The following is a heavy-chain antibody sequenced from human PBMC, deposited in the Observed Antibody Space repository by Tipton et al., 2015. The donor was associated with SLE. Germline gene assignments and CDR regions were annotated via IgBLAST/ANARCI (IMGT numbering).Heavy chain of an antibody. CDR1: GGSISSYY. J-gene: IGHJ5*02. D-gene: IGHD6-13*01. Sequence: TLSLTCTVSGGSISSYYWSWIRQPPGKGLEWIGYIYYSGSTNYNPSLKSRVTISVDTSKNQFSLKLNSVTAADTAVYYCARVKGYSSSYWFDPWGQGTLVTVSS. CDR3: ARVKGYSSSYWFDP. V-gene: IGHV4-59*01. CDR2: IYYSGST.